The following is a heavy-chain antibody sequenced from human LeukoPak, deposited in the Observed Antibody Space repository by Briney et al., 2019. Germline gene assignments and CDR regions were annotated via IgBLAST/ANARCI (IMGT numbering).Heavy chain of an antibody. Sequence: GASVKVSCKASGYTLTGYYMHWVRLAPGQGLEWMGWINPSSGDTNYAQKFRGRVTMTRDTSISTAYMELSRLRSVDTAMYYCAKNPYEYYFDYWGQGTLVTVSS. CDR2: INPSSGDT. D-gene: IGHD5-12*01. J-gene: IGHJ4*02. CDR3: AKNPYEYYFDY. V-gene: IGHV1-2*02. CDR1: GYTLTGYY.